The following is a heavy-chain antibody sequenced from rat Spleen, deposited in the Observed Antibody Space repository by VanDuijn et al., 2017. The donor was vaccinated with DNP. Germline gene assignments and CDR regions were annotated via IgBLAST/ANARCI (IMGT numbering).Heavy chain of an antibody. CDR1: GYSITSSYR. D-gene: IGHD1-4*01. CDR2: VNSAGTT. J-gene: IGHJ4*01. V-gene: IGHV3-3*01. CDR3: ARWPGYNPPYAMDA. Sequence: EVQLQESGPGLVKTSQSLSLTCSVTGYSITSSYRRNWIRKFPGNKLEWMGSVNSAGTTNYNPSLKSRISITRDTSKNQLFLQVNSVTTEDTATYYCARWPGYNPPYAMDAWGQGTSVTVSS.